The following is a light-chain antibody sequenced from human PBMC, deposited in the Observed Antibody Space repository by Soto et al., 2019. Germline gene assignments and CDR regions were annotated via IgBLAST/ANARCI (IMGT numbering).Light chain of an antibody. CDR1: QSLLYSNGRTY. V-gene: IGKV2D-29*01. CDR3: FQTTRLPFI. CDR2: EVS. J-gene: IGKJ3*01. Sequence: EIVMTQTPLSLSVTPGQPASISCKSSQSLLYSNGRTYLSWYLQRPGQPPQLLIYEVSNRFSGAPDRFSGSGSGTDFTLTISRVEAEDVGVYYCFQTTRLPFIFGPGTKVDIK.